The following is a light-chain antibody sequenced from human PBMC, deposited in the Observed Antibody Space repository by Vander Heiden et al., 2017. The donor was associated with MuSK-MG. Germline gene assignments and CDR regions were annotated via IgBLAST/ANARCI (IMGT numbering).Light chain of an antibody. CDR1: QTITKY. CDR3: QHGNDWPLT. V-gene: IGKV3-11*01. Sequence: EIVLTQSPATLSLSPGERATLSCRASQTITKYLAWYQQKPGQTPRLLIYDTSKRVTGIPARFSDSGSGTDFTLTISNLEPEDFAVYYCQHGNDWPLTFDGGTKVEI. J-gene: IGKJ4*01. CDR2: DTS.